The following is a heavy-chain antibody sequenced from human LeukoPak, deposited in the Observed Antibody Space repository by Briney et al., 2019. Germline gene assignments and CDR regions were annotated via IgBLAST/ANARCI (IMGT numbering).Heavy chain of an antibody. CDR2: IYYSGST. D-gene: IGHD2-15*01. V-gene: IGHV4-59*01. Sequence: PSETLSLTCTVSGVSISNYYWNWIRQPPGKGLEWIGYIYYSGSTNYNPSLKSRVTISVGTSKNQFSLKLSSVTAADTAVYYCARLSVAGFDYWGQGTLVTVSS. CDR1: GVSISNYY. CDR3: ARLSVAGFDY. J-gene: IGHJ4*02.